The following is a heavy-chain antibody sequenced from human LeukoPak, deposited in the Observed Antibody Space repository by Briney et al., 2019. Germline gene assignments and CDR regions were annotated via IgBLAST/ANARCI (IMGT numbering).Heavy chain of an antibody. CDR1: GGSISSSSYY. Sequence: SETLSLTCTVSGGSISSSSYYWGWIRQPPGKGLEWIGNVFSTGTTYYNPSLKSRVTISVDTSKNQFSLKLSSVTAADTAVYYCARGAFGTLMVRGGNFDYWGQGTLVTVSS. D-gene: IGHD3-10*01. J-gene: IGHJ4*02. CDR3: ARGAFGTLMVRGGNFDY. CDR2: VFSTGTT. V-gene: IGHV4-39*01.